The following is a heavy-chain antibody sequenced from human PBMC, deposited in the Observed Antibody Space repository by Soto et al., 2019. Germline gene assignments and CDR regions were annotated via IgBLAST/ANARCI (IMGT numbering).Heavy chain of an antibody. V-gene: IGHV4-59*08. CDR3: ARLDVNYYGSGNDY. J-gene: IGHJ4*02. Sequence: SETLSLTCTVSGGSISSYYWSWIRQPPGKGLEWIGYIYYSGSTNYNPSLKSRVTISVDTSKNQFSLKLSSVTAADTAVYYCARLDVNYYGSGNDYWGQGTLVTVSS. CDR2: IYYSGST. CDR1: GGSISSYY. D-gene: IGHD3-10*01.